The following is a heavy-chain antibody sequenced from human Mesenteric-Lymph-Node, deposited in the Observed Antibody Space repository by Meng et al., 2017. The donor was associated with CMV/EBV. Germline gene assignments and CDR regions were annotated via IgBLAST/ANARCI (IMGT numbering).Heavy chain of an antibody. D-gene: IGHD2-2*01. Sequence: AASGFTVNSKHMSWVRQAPGKGLEWVSVIFSGGNRYYSDSVRGRFTISRDNSRNTLYLQMSSLRAEDTAVYYCARDLDCTSTRCYGYWGQGTLVTVSS. CDR1: GFTVNSKH. V-gene: IGHV3-53*01. CDR2: IFSGGNR. J-gene: IGHJ4*02. CDR3: ARDLDCTSTRCYGY.